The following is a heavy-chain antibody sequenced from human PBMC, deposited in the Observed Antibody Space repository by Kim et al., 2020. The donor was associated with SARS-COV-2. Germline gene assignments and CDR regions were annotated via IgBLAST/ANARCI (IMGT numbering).Heavy chain of an antibody. CDR3: ARQYYYGSGSYYKGFPFDY. Sequence: SETLSLTCTVSGGSISSSSYYWGWIRQPPGKGLEWIGSIYYSGSTYYNPSLKSRVTISVDTSKNQFSLKLSSVTAADTAVYYCARQYYYGSGSYYKGFPFDYWGQGTLVTVSS. V-gene: IGHV4-39*01. D-gene: IGHD3-10*01. J-gene: IGHJ4*02. CDR2: IYYSGST. CDR1: GGSISSSSYY.